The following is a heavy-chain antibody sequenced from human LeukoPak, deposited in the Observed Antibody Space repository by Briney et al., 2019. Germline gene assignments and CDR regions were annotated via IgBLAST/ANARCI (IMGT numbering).Heavy chain of an antibody. V-gene: IGHV3-30-3*01. D-gene: IGHD6-13*01. CDR2: ISYDGSNK. CDR3: AREGASDSSSFI. Sequence: GGSLRLSCAASGFTFSSYAMHWVRQAPGKGLEWVAVISYDGSNKYYADSVKGRFTISRDNSKNTLYLQMNSLRAEDTAVYYCAREGASDSSSFIWGQGTLVTVSS. J-gene: IGHJ4*02. CDR1: GFTFSSYA.